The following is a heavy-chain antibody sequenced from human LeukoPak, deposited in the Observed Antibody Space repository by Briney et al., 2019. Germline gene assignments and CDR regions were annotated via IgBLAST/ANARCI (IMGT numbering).Heavy chain of an antibody. D-gene: IGHD4-17*01. CDR1: GFTFSSYA. J-gene: IGHJ5*02. CDR2: ISGSGGST. CDR3: AKAADYGDYVVWFDP. Sequence: PGGSLRLSCEASGFTFSSYAMSWVRQAPGKGLEWVSAISGSGGSTYYADSVKGRFTISRDNSKNTLYLQMNSQRAEDTAVYYCAKAADYGDYVVWFDPWGQGTLVTVSS. V-gene: IGHV3-23*01.